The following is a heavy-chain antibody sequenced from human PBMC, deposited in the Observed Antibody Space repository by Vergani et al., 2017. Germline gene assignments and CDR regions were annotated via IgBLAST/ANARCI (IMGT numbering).Heavy chain of an antibody. CDR3: AKMLGATLIDY. V-gene: IGHV3-30*18. CDR1: GFTFSSYG. J-gene: IGHJ4*02. Sequence: QVQLVESGGGVVQPGRSLRLSCAASGFTFSSYGMHWVRQAPGKGLEWVAVISYDGSNKYYADSVKGRFTISRDISKNTLYLQMNSLRAEDTAVYYCAKMLGATLIDYWGQGTLVTVSS. D-gene: IGHD3-10*02. CDR2: ISYDGSNK.